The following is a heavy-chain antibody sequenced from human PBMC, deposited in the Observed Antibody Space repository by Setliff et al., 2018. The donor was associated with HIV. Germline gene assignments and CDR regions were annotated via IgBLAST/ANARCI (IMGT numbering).Heavy chain of an antibody. D-gene: IGHD2-21*01. CDR3: ARASRWGSIPFDY. CDR1: GGSLSSSSYY. J-gene: IGHJ4*02. CDR2: IYYSGGT. Sequence: SETLSLTCAVSGGSLSSSSYYWGWIRQPPGKGLEWIGSIYYSGGTYYNPSLKSRITMSIDTSKNQFSLKLNSVTAADTAVYFCARASRWGSIPFDYWGQGTLVTVSS. V-gene: IGHV4-39*07.